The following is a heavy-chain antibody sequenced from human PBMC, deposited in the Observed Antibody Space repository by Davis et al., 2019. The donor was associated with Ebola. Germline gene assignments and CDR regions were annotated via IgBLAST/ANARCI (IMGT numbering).Heavy chain of an antibody. CDR1: GLIFNNYR. CDR3: ASGDGRGRSYDMDV. J-gene: IGHJ6*03. D-gene: IGHD3/OR15-3a*01. CDR2: IKEDGGEK. Sequence: GGSLRLSCAASGLIFNNYRMSWIRQAPGKGPEWVAIIKEDGGEKYYVDSVKGRFTISRDNAKNLLFQEMNSLRAENTAFYYGASGDGRGRSYDMDVWGQGTTVTVSS. V-gene: IGHV3-7*03.